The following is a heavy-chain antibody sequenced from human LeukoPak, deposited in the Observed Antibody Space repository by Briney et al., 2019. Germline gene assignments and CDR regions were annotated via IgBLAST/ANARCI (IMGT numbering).Heavy chain of an antibody. CDR2: IYSGGII. V-gene: IGHV3-53*01. Sequence: GGSLRLSCAASGFTFSSYAMSWVRQAPGKGLEWVSVIYSGGIIHYADSVKGRFTISRDISNNTLYLQMDSLRAEDTAMYYCARDNRGAGEPHDSFDVWGQGTMVTVSS. D-gene: IGHD7-27*01. CDR3: ARDNRGAGEPHDSFDV. J-gene: IGHJ3*01. CDR1: GFTFSSYA.